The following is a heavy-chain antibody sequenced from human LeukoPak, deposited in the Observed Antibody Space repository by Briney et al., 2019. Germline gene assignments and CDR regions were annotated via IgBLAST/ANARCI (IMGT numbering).Heavy chain of an antibody. Sequence: GGSLRLSCAASGFTFSHYYMSWIRQAPGKGLEWVSYISSSASNIYYADSVKGRFTISRDNAKNSLYLQMNSLRAEDTAVYYCARVDDYYDSSGPQAVYWGQGTLVTVSS. CDR3: ARVDDYYDSSGPQAVY. D-gene: IGHD3-22*01. V-gene: IGHV3-11*01. J-gene: IGHJ4*02. CDR2: ISSSASNI. CDR1: GFTFSHYY.